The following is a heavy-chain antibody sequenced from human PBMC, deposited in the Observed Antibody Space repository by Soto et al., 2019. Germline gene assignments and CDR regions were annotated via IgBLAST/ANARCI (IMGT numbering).Heavy chain of an antibody. Sequence: QVQVVESGGDVVQPGRSLRLSCAVSGFTFSDYAMHWVRQAPGKGLEGVAVMSYDGSEKFHADSVKGRFTISRDNSENTLYLQMNSLRVEDTAVYYCAKGSSYSSYSAPGYWGHGTLVTVSS. J-gene: IGHJ4*01. CDR1: GFTFSDYA. D-gene: IGHD3-16*02. CDR3: AKGSSYSSYSAPGY. V-gene: IGHV3-30*18. CDR2: MSYDGSEK.